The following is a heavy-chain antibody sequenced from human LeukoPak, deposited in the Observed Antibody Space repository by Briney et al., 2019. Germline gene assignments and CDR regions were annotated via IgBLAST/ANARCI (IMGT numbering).Heavy chain of an antibody. CDR1: GGSFSGYY. CDR2: INHSGNT. J-gene: IGHJ5*02. D-gene: IGHD3-10*01. CDR3: ATSGGPINWFDP. Sequence: PSETLSLTCAVYGGSFSGYYWSWIRQPPGKGLEWIGEINHSGNTNYNPSLKSRVTISVDTSKNQFSLKLSSVTAADTAVYYCATSGGPINWFDPWGQGTLVTVSS. V-gene: IGHV4-34*01.